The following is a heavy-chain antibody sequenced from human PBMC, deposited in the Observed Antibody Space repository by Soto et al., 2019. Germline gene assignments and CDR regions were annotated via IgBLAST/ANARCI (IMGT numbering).Heavy chain of an antibody. CDR3: VPGAGHIVVVTASDFDS. D-gene: IGHD2-21*02. CDR2: ISHDGYNR. V-gene: IGHV3-30*03. Sequence: QGQLVESGGGVVQPGGSLRLSCAASGFTFSSYGMHWVRQAPGKGLEWVAVISHDGYNRYYADSVKGRFTISRDNSKNTLYLQMNSLRAEDTAVYDWVPGAGHIVVVTASDFDSRGQGTLVTVSS. CDR1: GFTFSSYG. J-gene: IGHJ4*02.